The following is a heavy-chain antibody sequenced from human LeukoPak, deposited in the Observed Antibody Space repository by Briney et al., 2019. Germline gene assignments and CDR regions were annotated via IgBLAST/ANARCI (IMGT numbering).Heavy chain of an antibody. CDR2: ITSSSSYI. D-gene: IGHD3-22*01. CDR3: ARDLIYYDSSGSDY. Sequence: GGSLRLSCAASGFTFSDYYMNWVRQAPGKGLEWVSSITSSSSYIYYADSVKGRFTISRDNAKNSLYLQMNSLRAEDTAVYYCARDLIYYDSSGSDYWGQGTLVTVSS. J-gene: IGHJ4*02. CDR1: GFTFSDYY. V-gene: IGHV3-21*01.